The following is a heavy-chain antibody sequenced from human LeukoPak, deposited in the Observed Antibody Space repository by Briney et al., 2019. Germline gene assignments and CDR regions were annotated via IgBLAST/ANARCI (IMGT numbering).Heavy chain of an antibody. D-gene: IGHD3-10*01. CDR3: ARDHESYYGSGSYYPGGCDY. J-gene: IGHJ4*02. CDR1: GYTFTNYY. CDR2: INPSGGGT. Sequence: ASVKVSCKASGYTFTNYYMHWVRQAPGQGLEWMGIINPSGGGTSYAQKFQGRASMTRDTSTSTVYMELSSLRSEDTAVYYCARDHESYYGSGSYYPGGCDYWGQGTLVTVSS. V-gene: IGHV1-46*01.